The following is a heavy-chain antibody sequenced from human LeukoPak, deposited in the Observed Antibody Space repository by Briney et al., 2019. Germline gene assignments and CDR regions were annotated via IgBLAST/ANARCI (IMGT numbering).Heavy chain of an antibody. CDR1: GFTFSSYA. CDR2: ISGSGGST. V-gene: IGHV3-23*01. Sequence: GGSLRPSCAASGFTFSSYAMSWVRQAPGKGLEWVSAISGSGGSTYYADSVKGRFTISRDNSKSTLYLQMNSLRAEDTAVYYCAKDRPIVVVPAAISYWGQGTLVTVSS. J-gene: IGHJ4*02. CDR3: AKDRPIVVVPAAISY. D-gene: IGHD2-2*01.